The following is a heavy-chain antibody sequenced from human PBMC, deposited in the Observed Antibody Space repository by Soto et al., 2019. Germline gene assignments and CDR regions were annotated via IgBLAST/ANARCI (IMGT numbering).Heavy chain of an antibody. CDR3: ARDRAGTIAAAGSWFDP. CDR2: TYYRSKWYN. V-gene: IGHV6-1*01. J-gene: IGHJ5*02. Sequence: PSQTLSLTCAISGNSVPSYSAAWNWIRQSPSRGLEWLGRTYYRSKWYNDYAVSVKSRITINPDTSKNQFSLQLNSVTPEDTAVYYCARDRAGTIAAAGSWFDPWGQGTLVTVSS. D-gene: IGHD6-13*01. CDR1: GNSVPSYSAA.